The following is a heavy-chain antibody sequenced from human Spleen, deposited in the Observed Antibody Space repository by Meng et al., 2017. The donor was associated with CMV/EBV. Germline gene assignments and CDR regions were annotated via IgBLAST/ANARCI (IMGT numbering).Heavy chain of an antibody. D-gene: IGHD3-10*01. V-gene: IGHV4-38-2*02. J-gene: IGHJ5*02. CDR3: ARDPGVFRVEP. Sequence: ESLKISCTVSGFSISSDSYWDWIRQPPGKWLEWIGTICHSGSTYYNPSLKSRVTISVDTSKNQFSLKVTSVTAADTAVYYCARDPGVFRVEPWGQGTLVTVSS. CDR1: GFSISSDSY. CDR2: ICHSGST.